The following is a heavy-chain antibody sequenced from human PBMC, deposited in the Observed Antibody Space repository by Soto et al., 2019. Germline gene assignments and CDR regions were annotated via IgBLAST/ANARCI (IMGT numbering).Heavy chain of an antibody. D-gene: IGHD1-26*01. CDR2: INPNSGGT. CDR3: ARVPTFKVWELPAGP. V-gene: IGHV1-2*02. J-gene: IGHJ5*02. CDR1: GYTFTGYY. Sequence: GASVKVSCKASGYTFTGYYMHCVRQAPGQGLEWMGWINPNSGGTNYAQKFQGRVTMTRDTSISTAYMELSRLRSDDTAVYYCARVPTFKVWELPAGPWGQGTLVTVYS.